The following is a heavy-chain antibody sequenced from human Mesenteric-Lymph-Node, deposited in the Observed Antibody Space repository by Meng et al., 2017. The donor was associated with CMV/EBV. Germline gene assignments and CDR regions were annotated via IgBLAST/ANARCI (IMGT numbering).Heavy chain of an antibody. J-gene: IGHJ6*02. V-gene: IGHV4-38-2*02. CDR2: ISHSGNT. CDR3: ARAPSYDFWSGYYVNYYYGMDV. CDR1: GYPISSGYY. Sequence: SETLSLTCTVSGYPISSGYYWGWIRQPPGKGLEWIGSISHSGNTYYNPSLKSRVTMSVDTSKNQFSLKLSSVTAADTAVYYCARAPSYDFWSGYYVNYYYGMDVWGQGTTVTVSS. D-gene: IGHD3-3*01.